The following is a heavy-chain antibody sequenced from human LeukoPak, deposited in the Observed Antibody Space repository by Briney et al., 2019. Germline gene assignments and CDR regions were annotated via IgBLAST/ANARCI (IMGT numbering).Heavy chain of an antibody. Sequence: SETLSLTCTVSGYSISSGYYWGWIRQPPGKGLEWIGSIYHSGSTYYNPSLKGRVTISVDTSKNQFSLKLSSVSAAGTAVYYCARVSTGDIVVVPAQYYFDYWGQGTLVTVSS. CDR2: IYHSGST. V-gene: IGHV4-38-2*02. CDR3: ARVSTGDIVVVPAQYYFDY. CDR1: GYSISSGYY. D-gene: IGHD2-2*01. J-gene: IGHJ4*02.